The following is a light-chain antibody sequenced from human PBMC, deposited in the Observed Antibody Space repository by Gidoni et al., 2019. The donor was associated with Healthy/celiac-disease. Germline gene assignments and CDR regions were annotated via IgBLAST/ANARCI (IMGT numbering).Light chain of an antibody. CDR2: DAS. V-gene: IGKV3-11*01. CDR3: QQRSNWRWT. Sequence: EIVLTQSPATLSLSPGERATLPCRASQSVSSYLAWYQQKPGLAPRLLIYDASSRATGIPARFSGSGSGTDFTLAIGSLEPENFAGYYCQQRSNWRWTFGQGTKVEIK. CDR1: QSVSSY. J-gene: IGKJ1*01.